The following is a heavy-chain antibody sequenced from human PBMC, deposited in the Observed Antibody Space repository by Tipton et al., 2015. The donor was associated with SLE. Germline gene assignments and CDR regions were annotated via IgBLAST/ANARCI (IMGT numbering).Heavy chain of an antibody. D-gene: IGHD3-22*01. CDR1: GFTFSSYS. V-gene: IGHV3-48*01. J-gene: IGHJ3*02. CDR3: ARDAPFMIVVEGRAFDI. Sequence: GSLRLSCAASGFTFSSYSMNWVRQAPGKGLEWVSYISSSSSTIYYADSVKGRFTISRDNAKNSLYLQMNSLRAEDTAVYYCARDAPFMIVVEGRAFDIWGQGTMVTVSS. CDR2: ISSSSSTI.